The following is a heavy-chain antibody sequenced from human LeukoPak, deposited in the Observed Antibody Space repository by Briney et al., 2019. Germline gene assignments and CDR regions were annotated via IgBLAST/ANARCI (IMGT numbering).Heavy chain of an antibody. D-gene: IGHD2-2*01. V-gene: IGHV1-2*02. CDR3: APIWEGRGVNMASSFCHH. CDR2: INPNSGGT. CDR1: RCTLIAYL. Sequence: GASVTVSFKATRCTLIAYLMHWLRQAPGQGLEWMGWINPNSGGTNYAQKFQGRVTMTRDTSISTAYMELSRPRSDDTAVYYYAPIWEGRGVNMASSFCHHWGQGTLVTVSS. J-gene: IGHJ1*01.